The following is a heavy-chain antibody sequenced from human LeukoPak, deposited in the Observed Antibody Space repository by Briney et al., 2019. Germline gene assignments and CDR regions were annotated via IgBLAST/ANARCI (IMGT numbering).Heavy chain of an antibody. D-gene: IGHD6-19*01. CDR3: AKGPVAAVAGLFDY. V-gene: IGHV3-9*01. J-gene: IGHJ4*02. Sequence: GGSLRLSCAASGFTFYDYAMHWVRHAPGRGLEWVSGISWNSGSIGYADSVKGRFTISRDNAKNYLYLQMNSLRAEDTALYYCAKGPVAAVAGLFDYWGQGTLVTVSS. CDR1: GFTFYDYA. CDR2: ISWNSGSI.